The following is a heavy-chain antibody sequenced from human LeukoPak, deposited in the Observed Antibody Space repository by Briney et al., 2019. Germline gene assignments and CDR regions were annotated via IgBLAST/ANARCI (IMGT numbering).Heavy chain of an antibody. J-gene: IGHJ4*02. D-gene: IGHD5-18*01. V-gene: IGHV3-9*03. CDR2: ISWNSGSI. CDR3: AKDNTAMVTGGLDY. CDR1: GFTFDDYA. Sequence: PGGSLRLSCAASGFTFDDYAMHWVRQAPGKGLEWVSGISWNSGSIGYADSVKGRFTISRDNAKNSLYLQMNSLRAEDMALYYCAKDNTAMVTGGLDYWGQGTLVTVSS.